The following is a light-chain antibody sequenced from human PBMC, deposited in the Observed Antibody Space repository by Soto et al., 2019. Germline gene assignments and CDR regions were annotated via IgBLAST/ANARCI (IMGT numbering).Light chain of an antibody. J-gene: IGKJ4*01. CDR3: QQRSNWPLT. V-gene: IGKV3-11*01. CDR2: DAS. Sequence: EIVLPQSPATLSLSPGERATLSCRASQSVSRYLAWYQQKPGQAPRLLIYDASNRSTGIPARFSGSGSGTDVTLTVGRLEPADFAVYYWQQRSNWPLTFGGGTKVEIK. CDR1: QSVSRY.